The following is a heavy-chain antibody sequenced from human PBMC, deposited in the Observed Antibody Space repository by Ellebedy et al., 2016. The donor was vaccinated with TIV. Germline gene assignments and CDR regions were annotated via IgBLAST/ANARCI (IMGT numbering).Heavy chain of an antibody. CDR3: VRAVAALASF. CDR2: INQNGSQI. Sequence: GGSLRLSXAASGSSLSDYWMNWVRQAPGKGLEWVANINQNGSQIYYVDSVKGRFTISRDNAKSSVSLQMNSLRAEDTAVYYCVRAVAALASFWGQGTLVTVSS. CDR1: GSSLSDYW. V-gene: IGHV3-7*01. D-gene: IGHD6-25*01. J-gene: IGHJ4*02.